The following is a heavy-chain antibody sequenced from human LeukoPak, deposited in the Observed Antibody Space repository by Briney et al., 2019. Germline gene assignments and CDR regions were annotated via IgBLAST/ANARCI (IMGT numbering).Heavy chain of an antibody. D-gene: IGHD3-10*02. CDR2: ISGSGGST. Sequence: TGGSLRLSCAASGFTFSSYAMSWVRQAPGKGLEWVSAISGSGGSTYYADSVKGRFTISRDNAENSLYLQMNSLRAEDTAVYYCAELGITVIGGVWGKGTTVTISS. V-gene: IGHV3-23*01. CDR3: AELGITVIGGV. J-gene: IGHJ6*04. CDR1: GFTFSSYA.